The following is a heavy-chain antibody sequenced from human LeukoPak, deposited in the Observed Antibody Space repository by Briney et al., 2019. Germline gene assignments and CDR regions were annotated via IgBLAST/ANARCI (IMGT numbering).Heavy chain of an antibody. CDR3: ARDLRGYSYYYGMDV. CDR1: GYTFTSYY. D-gene: IGHD5-12*01. J-gene: IGHJ6*02. Sequence: ASVKVSCKASGYTFTSYYMHWVRQAPGQGLEWMGIINPSGGSTSYAQRFQGRVTMTRDTSTSTVYMELSSLRSEDTAVYYCARDLRGYSYYYGMDVWGQGTTVTVSS. V-gene: IGHV1-46*01. CDR2: INPSGGST.